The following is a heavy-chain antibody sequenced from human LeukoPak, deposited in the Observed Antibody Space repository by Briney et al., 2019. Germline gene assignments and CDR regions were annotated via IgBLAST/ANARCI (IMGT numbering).Heavy chain of an antibody. V-gene: IGHV1-2*02. CDR3: ARGVAAAGKRYYFDY. D-gene: IGHD6-13*01. Sequence: GASVKVSCKASGYTFTGYYMHWVRQAPGQGLEWMGWINPNSGGTNYAQKFQGRVTMTRDTSISTAYMELSRLGSDDTAVYYCARGVAAAGKRYYFDYWGQGTLVTVSS. CDR1: GYTFTGYY. CDR2: INPNSGGT. J-gene: IGHJ4*02.